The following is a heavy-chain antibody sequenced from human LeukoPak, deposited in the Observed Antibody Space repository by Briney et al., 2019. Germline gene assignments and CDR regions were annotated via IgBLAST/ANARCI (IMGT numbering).Heavy chain of an antibody. J-gene: IGHJ4*02. CDR3: ARDGSWSSISYSDY. CDR2: INPNSGDT. Sequence: AASVKVSCKASGYTFTGYYIHWVRQAPGQGLEWMGWINPNSGDTKYEQRFQGRVTMTRDTSISTAYMELTRLRSDDAAVYFCARDGSWSSISYSDYWGQGTLVTVSS. CDR1: GYTFTGYY. D-gene: IGHD2-2*01. V-gene: IGHV1-2*02.